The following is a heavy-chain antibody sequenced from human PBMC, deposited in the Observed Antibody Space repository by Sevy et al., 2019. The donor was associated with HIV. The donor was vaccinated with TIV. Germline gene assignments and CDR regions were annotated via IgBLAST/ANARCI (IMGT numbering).Heavy chain of an antibody. CDR3: ARGPYCSGLRFDY. CDR2: ISSDATNK. J-gene: IGHJ4*02. Sequence: GGSLRLSCKASGFTFSDYAMHCVRQAPGKGPEWVAVISSDATNKFYADSEKDRFTISRDNLKNTLYLQINNLRPADTAVYYCARGPYCSGLRFDYWGQGTMVNVSS. CDR1: GFTFSDYA. D-gene: IGHD6-19*01. V-gene: IGHV3-30*14.